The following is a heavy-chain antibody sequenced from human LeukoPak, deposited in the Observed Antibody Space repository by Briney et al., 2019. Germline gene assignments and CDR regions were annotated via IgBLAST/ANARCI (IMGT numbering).Heavy chain of an antibody. CDR3: AKISVTLTRDY. V-gene: IGHV3-23*01. Sequence: GGSLRLSCAASGFTFSSFAMGWVRQAPGKGLEWVSSISGSGGSTYYADSVKGRFTISRDNSKNTLFLQMNSLRADDTAVYYCAKISVTLTRDYWGQGTLVTVSS. D-gene: IGHD6-19*01. CDR1: GFTFSSFA. J-gene: IGHJ4*02. CDR2: ISGSGGST.